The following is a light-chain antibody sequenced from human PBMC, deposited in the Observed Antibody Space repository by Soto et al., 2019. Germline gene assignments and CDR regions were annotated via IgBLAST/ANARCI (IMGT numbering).Light chain of an antibody. V-gene: IGKV3-20*01. CDR2: ATS. CDR1: QSISRTY. Sequence: ENVLTQSPGTLSLSPGERATLSCRASQSISRTYLAWYQQKPAQAPRLLIYATSSRATGIPDRFSGSGSGTDFTLTISRLEPEDFAVYYCQQYGRSGTFGQGTKVDIK. J-gene: IGKJ1*01. CDR3: QQYGRSGT.